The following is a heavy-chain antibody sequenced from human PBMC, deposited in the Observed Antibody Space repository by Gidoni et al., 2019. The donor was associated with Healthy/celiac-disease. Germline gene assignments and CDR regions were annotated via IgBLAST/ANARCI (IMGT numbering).Heavy chain of an antibody. CDR3: TTDAGYCSGGSCYIGYGFDY. CDR2: IKSKTDGGTT. J-gene: IGHJ4*02. D-gene: IGHD2-15*01. Sequence: EVQLVESGGGLVKPGGSLRLSCAASGFTFSNAWMSWVRQAPGKGLEWVGRIKSKTDGGTTDYAAPVKGRFTISRDDSKNTLYLQMNSLKTEDTAVYYCTTDAGYCSGGSCYIGYGFDYWGQGTLVTVSS. CDR1: GFTFSNAW. V-gene: IGHV3-15*01.